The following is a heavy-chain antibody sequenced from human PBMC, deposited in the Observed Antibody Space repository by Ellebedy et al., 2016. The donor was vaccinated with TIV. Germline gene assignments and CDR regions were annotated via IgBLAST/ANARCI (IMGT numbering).Heavy chain of an antibody. V-gene: IGHV6-1*01. CDR2: AYRGSN. CDR1: GDSVSSNSVA. J-gene: IGHJ3*02. D-gene: IGHD2-15*01. CDR3: ARGRWSAFDM. Sequence: SQTLSLTCXISGDSVSSNSVAWNWIRQSPSRGLEWLGRAYRGSNDYAVSVKGRIIINSDISKNQFSLHLNSMTPEDTALYYCARGRWSAFDMWGQGTMVTVSS.